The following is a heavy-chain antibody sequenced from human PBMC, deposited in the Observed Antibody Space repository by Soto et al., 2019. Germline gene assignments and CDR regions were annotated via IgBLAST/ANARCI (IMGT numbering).Heavy chain of an antibody. D-gene: IGHD6-6*01. J-gene: IGHJ4*02. V-gene: IGHV3-21*01. CDR1: GFTFSSYS. CDR3: ARDQSLGSIAARSSSDDLDY. Sequence: EVQLVESGGGLVKPGGSLRLSCAASGFTFSSYSMNWVRQAPGKGLEWVSSISSSSSYIYYADSVKGRFTISRDNAKNSLYRQMNSLRAEDTAVYYCARDQSLGSIAARSSSDDLDYWGQGTLVTVSS. CDR2: ISSSSSYI.